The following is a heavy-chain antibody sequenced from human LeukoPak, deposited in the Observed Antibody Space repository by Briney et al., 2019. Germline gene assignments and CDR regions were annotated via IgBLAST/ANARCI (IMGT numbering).Heavy chain of an antibody. CDR1: GFTFSSFW. Sequence: GGSLRLSCTASGFTFSSFWMTWVRQAPGKGLEWVANIKQDGSEKYYVDSVKGRFTISRDNAKNSLYLQMNSLRAEDTAVYYCARDAPGEYQLLWTHYYYYYMDVWGKGTTVTVSS. CDR3: ARDAPGEYQLLWTHYYYYYMDV. V-gene: IGHV3-7*01. J-gene: IGHJ6*03. CDR2: IKQDGSEK. D-gene: IGHD2-2*01.